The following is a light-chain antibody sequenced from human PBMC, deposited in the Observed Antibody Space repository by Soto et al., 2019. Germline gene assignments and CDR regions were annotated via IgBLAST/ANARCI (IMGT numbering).Light chain of an antibody. V-gene: IGKV3D-15*01. CDR1: QGVSSN. CDR2: GAS. CDR3: QQYNNWPALT. J-gene: IGKJ4*01. Sequence: EIVMTQSPATLSVSPGERATLSCRASQGVSSNLAWYQQKPGQAPRLLIYGASTRATGIPGRFSGSGSGTEFTLTISSLQSEDFAVYYCQQYNNWPALTFGGGTKVDIK.